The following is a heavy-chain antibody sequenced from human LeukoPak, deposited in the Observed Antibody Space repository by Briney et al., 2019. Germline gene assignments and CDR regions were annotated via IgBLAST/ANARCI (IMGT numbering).Heavy chain of an antibody. J-gene: IGHJ6*03. CDR1: GGSISSYY. V-gene: IGHV4-59*12. CDR3: ARARPLYSNYGMSGSYYYYMDV. CDR2: IYYSGST. D-gene: IGHD4-11*01. Sequence: SETLSLTCSVSGGSISSYYWSWIRQPPGKGLEWIGYIYYSGSTNYNPSLKSRVTMSVDTSKNQFSLKLSSVTAADTAVYYCARARPLYSNYGMSGSYYYYMDVWGKGTTVTVSS.